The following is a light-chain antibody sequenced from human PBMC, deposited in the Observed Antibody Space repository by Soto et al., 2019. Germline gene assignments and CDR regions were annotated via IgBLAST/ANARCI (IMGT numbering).Light chain of an antibody. CDR3: QQSYSTPLT. V-gene: IGKV1-39*01. CDR2: AAS. J-gene: IGKJ4*01. Sequence: IQMTQSPSSLSASVGDRVTITCRASQDIGNDLGWYQQKPGKAPKLLIYAASSLQSGVPSRFSGSGSGTDFTLTISSLQPEDFATYYCQQSYSTPLTFGGGTKVDIK. CDR1: QDIGND.